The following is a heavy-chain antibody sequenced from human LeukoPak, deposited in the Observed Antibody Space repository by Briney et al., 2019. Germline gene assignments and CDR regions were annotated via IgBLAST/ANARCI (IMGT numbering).Heavy chain of an antibody. CDR1: GFSFITYW. J-gene: IGHJ4*02. D-gene: IGHD3-22*01. CDR2: IYPDDSET. CDR3: ARLYYDNSGYPDY. V-gene: IGHV5-51*01. Sequence: GESLKISCKSSGFSFITYWIGWVRQTPGKGLEWMRIIYPDDSETRYSPSFQGQLTISADKSFSTAYVQWNSLKASDTAMYYCARLYYDNSGYPDYWGQGTLVTVSS.